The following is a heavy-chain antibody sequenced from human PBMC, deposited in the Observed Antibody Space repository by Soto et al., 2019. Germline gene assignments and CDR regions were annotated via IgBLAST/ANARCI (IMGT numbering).Heavy chain of an antibody. J-gene: IGHJ2*01. D-gene: IGHD4-17*01. V-gene: IGHV3-74*01. CDR2: INSDGSSA. CDR1: GFTFSSYW. CDR3: VRFFSVTNAAWYFDL. Sequence: GGSLRLSCAASGFTFSSYWMHWVRQAPGGGLMWVSRINSDGSSASYADSVKGRFTISRDNAKNTLYLQMNGLRGEDTAVYYCVRFFSVTNAAWYFDLWGRGTLVTVSS.